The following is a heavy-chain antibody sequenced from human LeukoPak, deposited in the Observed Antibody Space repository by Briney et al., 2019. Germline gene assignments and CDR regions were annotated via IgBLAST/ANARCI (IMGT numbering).Heavy chain of an antibody. CDR3: ASPSPSSSRTFHYYYGMDV. Sequence: GASVKVSCKVSGYTFTGYYMHWVRQAPGQGLEWMGWINPNSGGTNYAQKFQGRVTMTRDTSISTAYMELSRLRSDDTAVYYCASPSPSSSRTFHYYYGMDVWGQGTTVTVSS. D-gene: IGHD6-13*01. CDR1: GYTFTGYY. V-gene: IGHV1-2*02. J-gene: IGHJ6*02. CDR2: INPNSGGT.